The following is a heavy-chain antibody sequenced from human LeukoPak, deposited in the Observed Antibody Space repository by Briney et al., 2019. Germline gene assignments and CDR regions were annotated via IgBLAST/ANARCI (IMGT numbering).Heavy chain of an antibody. V-gene: IGHV3-21*01. D-gene: IGHD6-13*01. Sequence: GGSLRLSCAASGFTFSSYSMNWVRQAPGKGLEWVSSISSSSSYIYYADSVKGRFTISRDNSKNTLYLQMNSLRAEDTAVYYCAKDQRLSSSWYGYFDYWGQGTLVTVSS. CDR2: ISSSSSYI. CDR3: AKDQRLSSSWYGYFDY. J-gene: IGHJ4*02. CDR1: GFTFSSYS.